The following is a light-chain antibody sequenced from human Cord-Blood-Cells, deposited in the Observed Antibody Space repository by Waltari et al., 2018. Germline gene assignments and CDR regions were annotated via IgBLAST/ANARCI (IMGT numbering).Light chain of an antibody. V-gene: IGLV2-14*03. CDR3: SSYTSSSTPYV. J-gene: IGLJ1*01. CDR2: DVS. Sequence: QSTLTQPAPVSGSPGQSITISCTGTSSDVGGYNYVYWHQQHPGKAPKLMIYDVSNRPSGVSNRFSGSKSGNTASLTISGLQAEDEADYYCSSYTSSSTPYVFGTGTKVTVL. CDR1: SSDVGGYNY.